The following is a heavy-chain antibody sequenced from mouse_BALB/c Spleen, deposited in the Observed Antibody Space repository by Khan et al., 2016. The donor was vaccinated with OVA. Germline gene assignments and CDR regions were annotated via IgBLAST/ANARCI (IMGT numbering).Heavy chain of an antibody. V-gene: IGHV5-6*01. D-gene: IGHD1-1*01. CDR3: TRIAYYYDSEGFAY. CDR1: GFTFSTYG. CDR2: VSTGGGYT. J-gene: IGHJ3*01. Sequence: EVELVESGGDLVKPGGSLKLSCAVSGFTFSTYGMSWVRQTPDKRLEWVATVSTGGGYTYYPDSVKGRFTISRDNAKNTLYLQMSGLKSEDTAMFYCTRIAYYYDSEGFAYWGQGTLVTVSA.